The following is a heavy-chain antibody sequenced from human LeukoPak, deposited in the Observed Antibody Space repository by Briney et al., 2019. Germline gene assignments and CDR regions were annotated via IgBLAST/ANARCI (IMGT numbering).Heavy chain of an antibody. D-gene: IGHD6-19*01. CDR3: ARAPIAVAYNWFDP. V-gene: IGHV4-34*01. CDR1: GGSFSGYY. J-gene: IGHJ5*02. Sequence: SETLSLTCAVYGGSFSGYYWSWIRQPPGKGLEWIGEINHSGSTNYNPSLKSRVTISVGTSKNQFSLKLSSVTAADTAVYYCARAPIAVAYNWFDPWGQGTLVTVSS. CDR2: INHSGST.